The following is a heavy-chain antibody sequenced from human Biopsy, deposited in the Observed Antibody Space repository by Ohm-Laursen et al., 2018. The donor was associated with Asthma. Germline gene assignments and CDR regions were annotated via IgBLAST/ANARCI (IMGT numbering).Heavy chain of an antibody. D-gene: IGHD2-2*01. CDR3: ARKAGSCISRTCYSLDF. V-gene: IGHV1-69*01. CDR2: INSVFGTT. CDR1: GGTFNTYV. Sequence: SSVKASCKFLGGTFNTYVIGWARQAPGQGLEWMGGINSVFGTTTYPQKFQDRVTITADDSTSTVYMELSSLRSEDTAVYYCARKAGSCISRTCYSLDFWGQGTLVTVSS. J-gene: IGHJ4*02.